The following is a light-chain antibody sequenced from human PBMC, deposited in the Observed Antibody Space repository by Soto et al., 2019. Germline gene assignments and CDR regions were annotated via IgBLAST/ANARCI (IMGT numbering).Light chain of an antibody. CDR1: QSVSSSY. Sequence: EIGVTQSPGTLSLSPGERATLSCRASQSVSSSYLAWFQQKPGQAPRLLIYGASSRATGIPDRFSGSGSGTDFTLTISRLEPDDFAVYYCQQYVSSPPMYTFGQGTKLEIK. V-gene: IGKV3-20*01. CDR2: GAS. J-gene: IGKJ2*01. CDR3: QQYVSSPPMYT.